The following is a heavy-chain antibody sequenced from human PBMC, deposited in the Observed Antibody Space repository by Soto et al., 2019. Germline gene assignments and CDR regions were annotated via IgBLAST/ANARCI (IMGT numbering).Heavy chain of an antibody. D-gene: IGHD6-6*01. V-gene: IGHV3-23*01. J-gene: IGHJ4*02. CDR1: GFTFSSYA. CDR2: ISGSGVST. CDR3: AKDRERIATRSIDY. Sequence: EVQLLESGGGLVQPGGSLRLSCAASGFTFSSYAMSWVRQAPGKGLEWVSGISGSGVSTYYADSVKGRFTISRDNSKSTLYLQMNRLRAEDTAVYYCAKDRERIATRSIDYWGQGTLGTVSS.